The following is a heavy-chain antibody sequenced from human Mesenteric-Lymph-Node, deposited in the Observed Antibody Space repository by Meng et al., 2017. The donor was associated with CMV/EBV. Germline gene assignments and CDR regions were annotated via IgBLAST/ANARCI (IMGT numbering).Heavy chain of an antibody. J-gene: IGHJ4*02. CDR1: FSLSTSGVD. CDR2: IYWDDDK. Sequence: FSLSTSGVDVGWIRQPPGKALEWLAVIYWDDDKRYSPSLKSRLTITKDTSKNQVVLTMTNMDPVDTATYYCAHGPMVRGVIIGFDYWGQGTLVTVSS. CDR3: AHGPMVRGVIIGFDY. V-gene: IGHV2-5*02. D-gene: IGHD3-10*01.